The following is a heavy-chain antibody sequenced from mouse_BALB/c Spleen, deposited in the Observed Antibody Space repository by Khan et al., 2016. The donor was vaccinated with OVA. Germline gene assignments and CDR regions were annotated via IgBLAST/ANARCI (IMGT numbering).Heavy chain of an antibody. CDR2: IDPANGNT. V-gene: IGHV14-3*02. CDR3: ARNGNYYYAMDY. Sequence: EVQLQESGAELVKPGASVKLSCTASGFNIKDTYMHWVKQRPEQGLEWIGRIDPANGNTKYDPKFQGKVTITADTSSNTAYLQLSSLTSEDTAVYYCARNGNYYYAMDYWGQGTSVPVSS. J-gene: IGHJ4*01. D-gene: IGHD2-1*01. CDR1: GFNIKDTY.